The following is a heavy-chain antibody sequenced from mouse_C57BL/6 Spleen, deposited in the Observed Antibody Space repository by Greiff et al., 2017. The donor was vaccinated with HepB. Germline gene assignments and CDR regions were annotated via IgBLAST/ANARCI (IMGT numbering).Heavy chain of an antibody. Sequence: QVQLQQSGAELVRPGASVKLSCKASGYTFTDYYINWVKQRPGQGLEWIARIYPGSGNTYYNEKFKGKATLTAEKSSSTAYMQLSSLTSEDSAVYFCARSGYGSEYAMDYWGQGTSVTVSS. CDR1: GYTFTDYY. J-gene: IGHJ4*01. CDR3: ARSGYGSEYAMDY. V-gene: IGHV1-76*01. D-gene: IGHD1-1*01. CDR2: IYPGSGNT.